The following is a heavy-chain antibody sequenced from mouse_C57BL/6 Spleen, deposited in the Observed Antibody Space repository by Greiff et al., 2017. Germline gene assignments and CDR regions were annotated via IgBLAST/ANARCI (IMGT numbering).Heavy chain of an antibody. J-gene: IGHJ1*03. D-gene: IGHD1-1*01. CDR2: IYPGDGDT. CDR3: AREALITPGPARYFDV. Sequence: VQLQQSGPELVKPGASVKISCKASGYAFSSSWMNWVKQRPGKGLEWIGRIYPGDGDTNYNGKFKGKATLTADKSSSTAYMQLSSLTSEDSAVYFCAREALITPGPARYFDVWGTGTTVTVSS. CDR1: GYAFSSSW. V-gene: IGHV1-82*01.